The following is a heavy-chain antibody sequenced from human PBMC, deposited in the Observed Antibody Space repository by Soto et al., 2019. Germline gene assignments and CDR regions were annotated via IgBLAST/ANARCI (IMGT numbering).Heavy chain of an antibody. CDR2: ISSSSSTI. V-gene: IGHV3-48*02. D-gene: IGHD3-22*01. J-gene: IGHJ4*02. Sequence: EVQLVESGGGLVQPGGSLRLSCAASGFTFSSYSMNWVRQAPGKGLEWVSYISSSSSTIYYADSVKARFTISKDNAKNSLYLQMNSLRDEDTAVYYCARGLYYYDSRGYWGYWGQGTLVTVSS. CDR1: GFTFSSYS. CDR3: ARGLYYYDSRGYWGY.